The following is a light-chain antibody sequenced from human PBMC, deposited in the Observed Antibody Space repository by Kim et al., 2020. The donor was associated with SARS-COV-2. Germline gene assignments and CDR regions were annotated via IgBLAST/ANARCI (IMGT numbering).Light chain of an antibody. CDR2: DVS. CDR1: QSVSSH. V-gene: IGKV3-11*01. J-gene: IGKJ4*01. Sequence: EIVLKQSPATLSLSPGERATLSCRASQSVSSHLAWYQQKPGQAPRLLIHDVSNRATGIPARFSGSGSGTDFSLTISSLEPDDFAVYYCQVRSDWPPLLTFGGGTKLEI. CDR3: QVRSDWPPLLT.